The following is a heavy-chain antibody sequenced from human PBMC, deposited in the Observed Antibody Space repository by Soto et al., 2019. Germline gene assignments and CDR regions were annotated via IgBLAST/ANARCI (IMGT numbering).Heavy chain of an antibody. CDR3: AHIVVAGLGYYFDY. V-gene: IGHV2-5*02. CDR2: IYWDDDK. Sequence: QITLKESGPTLVKPTQTLTLTCTFPGFSLSSTRMAVGWIRQPPGKALEWLALIYWDDDKRYSPFLKSRLTIPKDTSKNQVVLTMSNMDPVDTARYYCAHIVVAGLGYYFDYWGQGTLVTVSS. D-gene: IGHD6-19*01. J-gene: IGHJ4*02. CDR1: GFSLSSTRMA.